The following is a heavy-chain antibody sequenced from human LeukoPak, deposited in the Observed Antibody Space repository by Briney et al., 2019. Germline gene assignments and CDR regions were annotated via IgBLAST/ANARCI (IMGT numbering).Heavy chain of an antibody. D-gene: IGHD6-13*01. CDR2: IYTGGNT. Sequence: GGSLRLSCAASGFTVSSNYMNWVRQAPGKGLEWVSVIYTGGNTYYADSVRGRFTISRDNSKNTVYLQMNSLRAEDTAVYYCARSPGLAAAADYWGQGTLVTVSS. V-gene: IGHV3-66*01. J-gene: IGHJ4*02. CDR3: ARSPGLAAAADY. CDR1: GFTVSSNY.